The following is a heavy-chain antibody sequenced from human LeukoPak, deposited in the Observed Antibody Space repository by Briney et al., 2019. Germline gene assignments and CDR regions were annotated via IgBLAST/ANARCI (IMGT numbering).Heavy chain of an antibody. J-gene: IGHJ4*02. CDR2: ISGSGGST. CDR3: AKTRNTLAYCGGDCYFDY. D-gene: IGHD2-21*02. V-gene: IGHV3-23*01. Sequence: GGSLRLSCAASGFTFSSKSMNWVRQAPGKGLEWVSAISGSGGSTYYADSVKGRFTISRDNSKNTLYLQMNSLRAEDTAVYYCAKTRNTLAYCGGDCYFDYWGQGTLVTVSS. CDR1: GFTFSSKS.